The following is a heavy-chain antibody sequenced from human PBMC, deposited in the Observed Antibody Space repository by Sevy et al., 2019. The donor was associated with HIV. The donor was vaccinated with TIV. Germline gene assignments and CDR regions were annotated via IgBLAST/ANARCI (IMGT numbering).Heavy chain of an antibody. D-gene: IGHD2-8*01. J-gene: IGHJ4*02. CDR1: GFTFSSYE. CDR3: AREGCTKPHDY. V-gene: IGHV3-48*03. Sequence: GGSLRLSCAASGFTFSSYEMNWVRQAPGKGLEWVSYISSSGSTIYYADSVKGRFTISRDNAKNSLYLQMNNLRAEDKAVYYCAREGCTKPHDYWGQGTLVTVSS. CDR2: ISSSGSTI.